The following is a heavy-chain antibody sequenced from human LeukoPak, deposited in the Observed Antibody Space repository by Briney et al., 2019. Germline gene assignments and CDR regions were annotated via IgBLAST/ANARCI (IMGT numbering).Heavy chain of an antibody. Sequence: ASVKVSCKASGYTFSSYGISWVRQAPGQGLEWMGWITSYNGNTKYAQQLQGRVTMTTDTSTGTTYMELRSLRSDDTAVYYCARAGAAAGTPFDYWGQGTLVTVSS. CDR1: GYTFSSYG. CDR3: ARAGAAAGTPFDY. J-gene: IGHJ4*02. CDR2: ITSYNGNT. V-gene: IGHV1-18*01. D-gene: IGHD6-13*01.